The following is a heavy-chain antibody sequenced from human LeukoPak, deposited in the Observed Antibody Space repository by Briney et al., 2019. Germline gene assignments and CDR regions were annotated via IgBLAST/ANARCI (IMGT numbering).Heavy chain of an antibody. V-gene: IGHV3-30*03. Sequence: GGSLRLSCAASGFTFSSYGMHWVRQAPGKGLEWVAVISYDGSNKYYADSVKGRFTISRDNAKNSLYLQMNSLRAEDTAVYYCARDLARGDGYSFFWGQGTLVTVSS. CDR2: ISYDGSNK. CDR1: GFTFSSYG. J-gene: IGHJ4*02. CDR3: ARDLARGDGYSFF. D-gene: IGHD5-24*01.